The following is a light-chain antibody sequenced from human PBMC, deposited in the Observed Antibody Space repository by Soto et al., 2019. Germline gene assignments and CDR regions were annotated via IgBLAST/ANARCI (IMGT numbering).Light chain of an antibody. CDR2: AAP. CDR1: QTINNRY. V-gene: IGKV3-20*01. J-gene: IGKJ3*01. Sequence: EIVLTQSPGTLSLSPGERAILSCRASQTINNRYLAWYQQTPGRAPRLLIHAAPSRAAGIPDRFSGSGSGTDFTLTINRLEPEDFAVYYCHHYDNSPPFPFGPGTKVDIK. CDR3: HHYDNSPPFP.